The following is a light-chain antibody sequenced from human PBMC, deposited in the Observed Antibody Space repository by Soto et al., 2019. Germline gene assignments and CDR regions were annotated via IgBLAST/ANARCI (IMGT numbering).Light chain of an antibody. J-gene: IGKJ5*01. V-gene: IGKV3D-15*01. CDR1: QSVSRN. CDR3: QQYNNWPIT. Sequence: SPATLSVSPGERATLSCRASQSVSRNLAWYQQKPGQAPRLLIYDASTRATGTPARFSGSGSGTKFTLSISSLQSEDFAVYSCQQYNNWPITFGQGTRLEIK. CDR2: DAS.